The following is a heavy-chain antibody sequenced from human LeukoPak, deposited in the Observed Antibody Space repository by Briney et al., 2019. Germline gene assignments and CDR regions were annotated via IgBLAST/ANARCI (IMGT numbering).Heavy chain of an antibody. J-gene: IGHJ6*02. Sequence: PSETLSLTCTVSGGSISSGDYYWSWIRQPPGKGLEWIGYIYYSGSTYYNPSLKSRVTISVDTSKNQFSLKLSSVTAADTAVYYCARGRGSGSYYSFYYGMDVWGQGTTVTVS. CDR2: IYYSGST. CDR1: GGSISSGDYY. V-gene: IGHV4-30-4*01. CDR3: ARGRGSGSYYSFYYGMDV. D-gene: IGHD3-10*01.